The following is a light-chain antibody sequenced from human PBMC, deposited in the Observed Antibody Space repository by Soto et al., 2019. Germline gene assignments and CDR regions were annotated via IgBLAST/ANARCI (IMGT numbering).Light chain of an antibody. CDR3: QQYGNSPRYT. CDR2: GAS. J-gene: IGKJ2*01. V-gene: IGKV3-20*01. Sequence: ESVLTQSPGTLSLSPGERATLSCRASQSVNNNYLAWYQQRPGQALRLLIYGASSRATGIPDRFRGSGSGTDFTLTISRLEPEDFAVYYCQQYGNSPRYTFGQGTKLEIK. CDR1: QSVNNNY.